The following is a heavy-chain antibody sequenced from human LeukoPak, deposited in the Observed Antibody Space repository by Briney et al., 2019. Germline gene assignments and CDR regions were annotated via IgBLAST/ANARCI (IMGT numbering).Heavy chain of an antibody. J-gene: IGHJ4*02. Sequence: SETLSLTCTVSDGSISSSSYYWGWIRQPPGKGLEWIGNIYYSGSTYYDPSLKSRVTISVDTSKNQFSLKLSSVTAADTAVYYCARDQGRWLVRTFDYWGQGTLVTVSS. D-gene: IGHD6-19*01. CDR1: DGSISSSSYY. CDR2: IYYSGST. V-gene: IGHV4-39*07. CDR3: ARDQGRWLVRTFDY.